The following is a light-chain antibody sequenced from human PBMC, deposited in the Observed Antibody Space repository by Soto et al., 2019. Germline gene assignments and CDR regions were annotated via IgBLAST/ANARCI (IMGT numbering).Light chain of an antibody. CDR3: QQYSTYPLT. J-gene: IGKJ4*01. CDR1: QGINTW. Sequence: DIQMTQSPSSLSASVGDRVTITCRASQGINTWLAWYQQKSEKAPRSLIYSASTLEGGVPSRFSGSGSGTHFTLTITILQPEDVATYCSQQYSTYPLTFGGGTKLESK. V-gene: IGKV1D-16*01. CDR2: SAS.